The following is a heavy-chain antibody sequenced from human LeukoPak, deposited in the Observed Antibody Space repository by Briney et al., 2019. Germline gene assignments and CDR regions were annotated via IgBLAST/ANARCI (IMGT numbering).Heavy chain of an antibody. CDR3: ARGEVLAAAGPTYYFDY. CDR2: VSAYNGNT. Sequence: ASVKVSCKASGYTFTSYGISWVRQAPGQGLEWMGWVSAYNGNTNYAQKLQGRVTMTTDTSTSTAYMELSSLRSEDTAVYYCARGEVLAAAGPTYYFDYWGQGTLVTVSS. J-gene: IGHJ4*02. V-gene: IGHV1-18*01. CDR1: GYTFTSYG. D-gene: IGHD6-13*01.